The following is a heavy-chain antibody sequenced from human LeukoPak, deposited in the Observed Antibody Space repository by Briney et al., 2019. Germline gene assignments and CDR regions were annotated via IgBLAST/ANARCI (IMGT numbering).Heavy chain of an antibody. Sequence: PGGSLRLPCAASGFTFSSCVMSWVRQAPGKGLEWVSAISGSGGSTYYADSVKGRFTISRDNSKNTLYLQMNSLRAEDTAVYYCAKRVATIDDYWGQGTLVTVSS. CDR2: ISGSGGST. CDR3: AKRVATIDDY. V-gene: IGHV3-23*01. J-gene: IGHJ4*02. CDR1: GFTFSSCV. D-gene: IGHD5-24*01.